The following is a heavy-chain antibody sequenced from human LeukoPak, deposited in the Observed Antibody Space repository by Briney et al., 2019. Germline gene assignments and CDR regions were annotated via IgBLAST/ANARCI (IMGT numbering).Heavy chain of an antibody. J-gene: IGHJ4*02. Sequence: PSETLSLTCAVYGGSFSGYYWSWIRQPPGKGLEWIGEINHSGSTNYNPSLKSRVTISVDTSKNQLSLKLSSVTAADTAVYYCASDSGSYGTIDYWGQGTLVTVSS. CDR1: GGSFSGYY. D-gene: IGHD1-26*01. V-gene: IGHV4-34*01. CDR2: INHSGST. CDR3: ASDSGSYGTIDY.